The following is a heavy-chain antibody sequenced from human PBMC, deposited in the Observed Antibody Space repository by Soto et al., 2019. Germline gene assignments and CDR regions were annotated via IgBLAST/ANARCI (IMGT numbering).Heavy chain of an antibody. D-gene: IGHD6-19*01. CDR3: ARDHYSSGRTYFDY. J-gene: IGHJ4*02. Sequence: GGSLRLSCAASGFTFSSYAMHWVRQAPGKGLEWVAVISYDGSNKYYADSVKGRFTISRDNSKNTLYLQMNSLRAEDTAVYYCARDHYSSGRTYFDYWGQGTLVTVSS. CDR2: ISYDGSNK. V-gene: IGHV3-30-3*01. CDR1: GFTFSSYA.